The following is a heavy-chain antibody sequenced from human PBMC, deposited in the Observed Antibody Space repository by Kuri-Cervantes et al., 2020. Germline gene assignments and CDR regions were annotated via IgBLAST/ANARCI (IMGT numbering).Heavy chain of an antibody. CDR3: AKDKSARGYYYYGMDV. J-gene: IGHJ6*02. CDR1: GFTFGDYA. Sequence: GESLKISCTASGFTFGDYAMSWFRQAPGKGLEWVSAISGSGGSTYYADSVKGRFTISRDNSKNTLYLQMNSLRAGDTAIYYCAKDKSARGYYYYGMDVWGQGTTVTVSS. CDR2: ISGSGGST. V-gene: IGHV3-23*01. D-gene: IGHD6-6*01.